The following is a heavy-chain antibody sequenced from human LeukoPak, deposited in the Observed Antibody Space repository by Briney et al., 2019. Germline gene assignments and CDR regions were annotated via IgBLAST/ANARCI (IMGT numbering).Heavy chain of an antibody. V-gene: IGHV3-21*01. CDR2: ISSSSSYI. D-gene: IGHD6-13*01. CDR3: ARDLQQLGDFDY. CDR1: GFTFSSYS. Sequence: GGSLRLSCAASGFTFSSYSMNWVRQAPGKGLEWVSSISSSSSYIYYADSVKGRFTISRDNAKNSLYLQMNSLRAEDTAVYYCARDLQQLGDFDYWGQGTLVTVSS. J-gene: IGHJ4*02.